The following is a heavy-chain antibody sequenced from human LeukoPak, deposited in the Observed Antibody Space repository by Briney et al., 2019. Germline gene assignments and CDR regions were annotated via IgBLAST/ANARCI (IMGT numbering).Heavy chain of an antibody. CDR3: ARADDSSSSYGYYMDV. CDR1: GFTFSSYS. Sequence: PGGSLRLSCAASGFTFSSYSMNWVRQAPGKGLEWVSYISSSSSTIYYADSVKGRFTISRDNAKNSLYLQMNSLRAEDTAVYYCARADDSSSSYGYYMDVWGKGTTVTVSS. V-gene: IGHV3-48*01. J-gene: IGHJ6*03. CDR2: ISSSSSTI. D-gene: IGHD6-6*01.